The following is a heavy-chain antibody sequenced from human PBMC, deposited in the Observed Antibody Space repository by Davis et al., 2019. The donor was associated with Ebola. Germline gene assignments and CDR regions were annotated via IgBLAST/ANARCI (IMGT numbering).Heavy chain of an antibody. CDR3: AKGYSSGWYRWGLIDY. Sequence: PGGSLRLSCAASGFTFSSYGMHWVRQAPGKGLEWVSAISGSGGSTYYADSVKGRFTISRDNSKNTLYLQMNSLRAEDTAVYYCAKGYSSGWYRWGLIDYWGQGTLVTVSS. CDR1: GFTFSSYG. J-gene: IGHJ4*02. D-gene: IGHD6-19*01. V-gene: IGHV3-23*01. CDR2: ISGSGGST.